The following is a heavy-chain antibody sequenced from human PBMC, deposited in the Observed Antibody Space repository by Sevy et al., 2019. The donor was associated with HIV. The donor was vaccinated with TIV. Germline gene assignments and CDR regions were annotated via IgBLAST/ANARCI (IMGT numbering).Heavy chain of an antibody. Sequence: GGSLRLSCEASGFTFSSLSMSWVRQAPGKGLEWVSSIGSDGTTKHYAESMRGRFTISRDNAKNSLYLQINSLRAEDTAVYYCAATSGTWDDAFDLWGQGTMVTVSS. CDR2: IGSDGTTK. CDR1: GFTFSSLS. D-gene: IGHD2-15*01. V-gene: IGHV3-48*01. J-gene: IGHJ3*01. CDR3: AATSGTWDDAFDL.